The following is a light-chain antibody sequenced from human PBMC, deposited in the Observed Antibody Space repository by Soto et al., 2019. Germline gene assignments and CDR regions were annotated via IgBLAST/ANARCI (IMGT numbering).Light chain of an antibody. CDR3: QRYGTSPPLP. CDR1: QSVSSNY. Sequence: EIVLTQSPGTLSLSPGERATLSCRASQSVSSNYLAWYQQKPGQAPRLLIYGASSRATGIPDRFSGSGSATEFTLTISRLEPEDFAVYYCQRYGTSPPLPFGGGTKVDIK. V-gene: IGKV3-20*01. J-gene: IGKJ4*01. CDR2: GAS.